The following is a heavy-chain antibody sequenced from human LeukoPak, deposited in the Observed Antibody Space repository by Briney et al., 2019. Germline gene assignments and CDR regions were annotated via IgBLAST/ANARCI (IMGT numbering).Heavy chain of an antibody. V-gene: IGHV3-15*01. CDR2: IKSKTDGGTT. CDR3: TTDYFDWLFMRYYYYGMDV. D-gene: IGHD3-9*01. J-gene: IGHJ6*02. CDR1: GFTFSNAW. Sequence: GGSLRLSCAASGFTFSNAWMSWVRQAPGKGLEWVGRIKSKTDGGTTDYAAPVKGRFTISRDDSKNTLYLQMNSLKTEDTAVYYCTTDYFDWLFMRYYYYGMDVWGQGTTVTVSS.